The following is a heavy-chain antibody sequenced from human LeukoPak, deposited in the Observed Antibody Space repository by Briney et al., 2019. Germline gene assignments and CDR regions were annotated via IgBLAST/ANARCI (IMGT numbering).Heavy chain of an antibody. CDR1: GYTFTSYY. CDR2: VNPSGGST. Sequence: ASVKVSCKASGYTFTSYYMHWVRQAPGQGLEWMGIVNPSGGSTSYAQKFQGRVTMTRDTSTSTVYMELSSLRSEDTVVYYCARAGLYGSGSYYSGMDVWGQGTTVTVSS. D-gene: IGHD3-10*01. V-gene: IGHV1-46*01. J-gene: IGHJ6*02. CDR3: ARAGLYGSGSYYSGMDV.